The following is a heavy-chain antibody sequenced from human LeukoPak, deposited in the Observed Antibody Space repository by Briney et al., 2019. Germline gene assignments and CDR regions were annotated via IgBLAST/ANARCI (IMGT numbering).Heavy chain of an antibody. CDR2: TYYRSKWSS. J-gene: IGHJ4*02. D-gene: IGHD6-13*01. CDR1: GDSVSSNSAA. Sequence: SQTLSLTCAISGDSVSSNSAAWNWIRQSPARGLEWLGRTYYRSKWSSDYAVFVKSRISINSDTSKNQFSLQLNSVTPEDTAVYYCVRGAFIAAAGLFDSWGQGTLVTVPS. V-gene: IGHV6-1*01. CDR3: VRGAFIAAAGLFDS.